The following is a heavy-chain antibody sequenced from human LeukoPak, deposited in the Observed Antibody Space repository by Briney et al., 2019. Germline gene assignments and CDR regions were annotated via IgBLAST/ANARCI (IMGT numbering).Heavy chain of an antibody. CDR1: GGSISGYY. Sequence: KPSETLSLTCTVSGGSISGYYWSWIRQPPGKGLEWIGYIYYSGSTNYNPSLKSRVTISVDTSKNQFSLKLSSVTAADTAVYYCARGDYYASGSYYKARRPPENWYFDLWGRGTLVTVSS. J-gene: IGHJ2*01. V-gene: IGHV4-59*01. CDR3: ARGDYYASGSYYKARRPPENWYFDL. CDR2: IYYSGST. D-gene: IGHD3-10*01.